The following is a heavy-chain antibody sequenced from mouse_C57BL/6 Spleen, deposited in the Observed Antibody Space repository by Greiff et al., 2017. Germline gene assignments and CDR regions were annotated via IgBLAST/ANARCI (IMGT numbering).Heavy chain of an antibody. CDR2: IYPRSGNT. CDR1: GYTFTSYG. CDR3: ARREPPFRY. J-gene: IGHJ2*01. V-gene: IGHV1-81*01. Sequence: VQLQQSGAELARPGASVKLSCKASGYTFTSYGISWVKQRTGQGLEWIGEIYPRSGNTYYNEKFKGKATLTADKSSSTAYMELRSLTSEDSAVYFCARREPPFRYCCQGTTLTVSS.